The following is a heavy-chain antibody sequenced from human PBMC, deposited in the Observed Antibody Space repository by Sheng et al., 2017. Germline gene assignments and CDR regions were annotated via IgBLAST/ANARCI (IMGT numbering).Heavy chain of an antibody. J-gene: IGHJ4*02. Sequence: QVQLVQSGAEVKKPGSSVKVSCKASGGTFSSYAISWVRQAPGQGLEWMGGIIPILGIANYAQKFQGRVTITADKSTSTAYMELSSLRSEDTAVYYCARAPGYSSSWDETRFDYWGQGTLVTVSS. CDR3: ARAPGYSSSWDETRFDY. CDR2: IIPILGIA. D-gene: IGHD6-13*01. V-gene: IGHV1-69*04. CDR1: GGTFSSYA.